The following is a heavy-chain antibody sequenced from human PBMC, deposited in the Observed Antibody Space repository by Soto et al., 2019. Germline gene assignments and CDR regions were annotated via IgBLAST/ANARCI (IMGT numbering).Heavy chain of an antibody. D-gene: IGHD4-4*01. CDR2: ISGSGGST. Sequence: GGSLRLACAASGFTFSSYAMSWVRQAPGKGLEWVSAISGSGGSTYYADSVKGRFTISRDNSKSTMYLQMNSLRTEDTAVYFCVRTTAASGAPESDYWRQGTLVTVSS. CDR3: VRTTAASGAPESDY. CDR1: GFTFSSYA. V-gene: IGHV3-23*01. J-gene: IGHJ4*02.